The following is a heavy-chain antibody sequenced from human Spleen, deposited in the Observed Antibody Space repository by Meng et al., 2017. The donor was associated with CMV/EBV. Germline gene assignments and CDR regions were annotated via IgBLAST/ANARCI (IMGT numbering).Heavy chain of an antibody. CDR1: GITFSNYA. V-gene: IGHV3-43*02. Sequence: GESLKISCAASGITFSNYAMSWVRQAPGKGPEWVSRISGSGVATWYADSVKGRFTISRDNSKNSLYLQMNSLRTEDTALYYCVKSSCRSSTSCYRSDFYYYGMDAWGQGTTVTVSS. CDR2: ISGSGVAT. CDR3: VKSSCRSSTSCYRSDFYYYGMDA. J-gene: IGHJ6*02. D-gene: IGHD2-2*01.